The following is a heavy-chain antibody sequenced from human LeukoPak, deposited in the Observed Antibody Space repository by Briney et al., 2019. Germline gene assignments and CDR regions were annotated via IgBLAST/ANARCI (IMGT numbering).Heavy chain of an antibody. V-gene: IGHV3-21*01. CDR1: GFSIKTYS. CDR2: ISSSGGYI. D-gene: IGHD6-13*01. CDR3: ARGGSSWYDWFDP. J-gene: IGHJ5*02. Sequence: PGGSLRLSCAASGFSIKTYSMTWVRQAPGKGLEWVSTISSSGGYIYYADSVKGRFTISRDTAKNSLYLQMNSLRAEDTAVYYCARGGSSWYDWFDPWGQGTLVTVSS.